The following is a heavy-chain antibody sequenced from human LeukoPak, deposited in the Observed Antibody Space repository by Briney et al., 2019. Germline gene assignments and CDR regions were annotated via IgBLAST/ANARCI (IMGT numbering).Heavy chain of an antibody. CDR1: GFTFSSYA. CDR2: ISGSGGST. Sequence: GGSLRLSCAASGFTFSSYAMSWVRQAPGKGLEWVSAISGSGGSTYYADSVKGRFTISRDNSKNTLYLQMNSLRAEDTAVYYCALGVVVPAARGVQHWGQGTLVTVSS. V-gene: IGHV3-23*01. J-gene: IGHJ1*01. D-gene: IGHD2-2*01. CDR3: ALGVVVPAARGVQH.